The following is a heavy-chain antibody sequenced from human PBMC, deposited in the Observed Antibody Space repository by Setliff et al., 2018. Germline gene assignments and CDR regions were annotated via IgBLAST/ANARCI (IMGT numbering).Heavy chain of an antibody. V-gene: IGHV4-34*01. Sequence: PSETLSLTCAVYGGSFSTYYWIWIRQPPGKGLEWIGEINHSGSTNYNPSLKSRVTISVDTSKNQFSLKLSSVTAADTAVYYCARRGAGMQYGDYVTFDPWGQGTLVTVSS. CDR1: GGSFSTYY. D-gene: IGHD4-17*01. CDR3: ARRGAGMQYGDYVTFDP. J-gene: IGHJ5*02. CDR2: INHSGST.